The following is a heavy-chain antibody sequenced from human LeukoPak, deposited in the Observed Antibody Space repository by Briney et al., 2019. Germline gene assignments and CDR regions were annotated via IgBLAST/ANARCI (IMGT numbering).Heavy chain of an antibody. CDR2: ISSSGSTI. CDR1: GFTFSDYY. J-gene: IGHJ4*02. D-gene: IGHD5-12*01. V-gene: IGHV3-11*04. CDR3: QQSDYVATISGLCGLGFDH. Sequence: PGGSLRLSCAASGFTFSDYYMSWIRQAPGKGLEWVSYISSSGSTIYYADSVRGRFTISRDNAKNSLSLQMDSLRVEDTAVYYCQQSDYVATISGLCGLGFDHWGQETLLTVST.